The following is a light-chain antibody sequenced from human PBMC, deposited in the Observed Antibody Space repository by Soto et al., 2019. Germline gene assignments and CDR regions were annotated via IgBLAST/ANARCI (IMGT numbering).Light chain of an antibody. J-gene: IGKJ5*01. V-gene: IGKV3-15*01. CDR1: QSVSSN. CDR3: QQYNNWPPIT. CDR2: GAS. Sequence: ERVMTHSPATLSLSRGERATLCCRASQSVSSNLAWYRQKPGQAPRLLIYGASTRATGIPARFSGSGSGTEFTLTISSLQSEDFGVYYCQQYNNWPPITFGQGTRLEIK.